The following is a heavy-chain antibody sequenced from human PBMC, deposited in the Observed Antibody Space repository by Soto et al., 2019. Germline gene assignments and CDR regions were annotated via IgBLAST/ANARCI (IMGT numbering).Heavy chain of an antibody. CDR3: ARTNEYSYGFDY. D-gene: IGHD5-18*01. Sequence: QVQLVESGGGVVQPGRSLRLSCAASGFTFSSYGMHWVRQAPGKGLEWVAVIWYDGSNKYYADSVKGRFTISRDNSKNTLYLQINSLRAEDTAVYYCARTNEYSYGFDYWGQGTLVTVSS. V-gene: IGHV3-33*01. CDR1: GFTFSSYG. CDR2: IWYDGSNK. J-gene: IGHJ4*02.